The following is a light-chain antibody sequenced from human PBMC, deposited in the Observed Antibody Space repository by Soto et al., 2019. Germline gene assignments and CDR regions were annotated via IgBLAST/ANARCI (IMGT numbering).Light chain of an antibody. J-gene: IGKJ5*01. CDR2: GAS. CDR1: QSVSSN. Sequence: EIVLTQSPGTLSLSPGERATLYCRASQSVSSNLAWYQQKPGQAPRLLIYGASTRAPGIPARFSGSGSGTEFTLTISSLQSEDFAVYYCQQYKNWPTFGQGTRLEIK. V-gene: IGKV3D-15*01. CDR3: QQYKNWPT.